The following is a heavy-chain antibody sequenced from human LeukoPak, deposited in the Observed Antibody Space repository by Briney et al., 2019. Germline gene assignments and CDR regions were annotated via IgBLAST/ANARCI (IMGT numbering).Heavy chain of an antibody. CDR3: AREGNWNYFDY. J-gene: IGHJ4*02. D-gene: IGHD1-20*01. CDR1: GGSISSGSYY. CDR2: IYTSGST. Sequence: KTSQTLSLTCTVSGGSISSGSYYWIWIRQPAGKGLEWIGRIYTSGSTNYNPSLKSRVTISVDTSKNQFSLKLSSVTAADTAVYYCAREGNWNYFDYWGQGTLVTVSS. V-gene: IGHV4-61*02.